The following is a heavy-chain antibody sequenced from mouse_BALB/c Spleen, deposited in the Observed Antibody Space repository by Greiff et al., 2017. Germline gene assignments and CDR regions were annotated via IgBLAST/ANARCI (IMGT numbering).Heavy chain of an antibody. J-gene: IGHJ2*01. CDR2: IYPYNGGT. Sequence: VQLKESGPELVKPGASVKISCKASGYTFTDYNMHWVKQSHGKSLEWIGYIYPYNGGTGYNQKFKSKATLTVDNSSSTAYMELRSLTSEDSAVYYCAKGDYGNYLDYWGLGTTLTVSS. D-gene: IGHD2-1*01. CDR1: GYTFTDYN. CDR3: AKGDYGNYLDY. V-gene: IGHV1S29*02.